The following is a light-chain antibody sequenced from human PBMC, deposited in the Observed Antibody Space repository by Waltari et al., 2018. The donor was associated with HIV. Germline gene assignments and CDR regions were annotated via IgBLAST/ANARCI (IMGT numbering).Light chain of an antibody. Sequence: SSELTQDPAVSVALGQTLRITCQGDSLRSYYAGWYQVEPGHAPILVIYDRTNRPSGIPDRFSGSSSGNTASLTITGAQAEDEADYFCNSRDSSGDHVVFGGGTKLTVL. J-gene: IGLJ2*01. CDR2: DRT. CDR1: SLRSYY. V-gene: IGLV3-19*01. CDR3: NSRDSSGDHVV.